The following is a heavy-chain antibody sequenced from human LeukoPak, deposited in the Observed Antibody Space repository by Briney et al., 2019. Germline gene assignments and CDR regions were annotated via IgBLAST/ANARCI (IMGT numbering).Heavy chain of an antibody. V-gene: IGHV3-48*03. Sequence: GGSLRLSCAASGFTFSSYEMNWVRQAPGKGLEWISYISSSGSTIYYADSVMGRFTISRDNAKNSLYLQMNSLRAEDRAIYYCARGVTSGGPWGQGTMVTVSS. J-gene: IGHJ3*01. D-gene: IGHD4-17*01. CDR2: ISSSGSTI. CDR3: ARGVTSGGP. CDR1: GFTFSSYE.